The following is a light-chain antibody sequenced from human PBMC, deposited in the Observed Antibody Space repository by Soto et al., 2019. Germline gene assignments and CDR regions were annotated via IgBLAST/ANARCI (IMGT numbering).Light chain of an antibody. Sequence: EIVMTQSPVTLSVSPGERATLSCRASQSVSNNYLAWYQQKPGQAPRLLIYGASNRATGIPDRFSGSGSGTEFTLTISSLQSEDFAVYYCQQYNSWPPITFGQGTRLEIK. CDR3: QQYNSWPPIT. CDR2: GAS. J-gene: IGKJ5*01. V-gene: IGKV3D-15*01. CDR1: QSVSNN.